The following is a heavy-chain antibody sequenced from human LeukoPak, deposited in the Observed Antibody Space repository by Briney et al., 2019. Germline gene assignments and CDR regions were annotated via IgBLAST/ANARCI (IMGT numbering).Heavy chain of an antibody. D-gene: IGHD3-22*01. J-gene: IGHJ4*02. Sequence: GGSLRLSYAASGVTVSSNYMSWVRQAPGKGLEWVSVIYSGGSTYYADSVKGRFTISRDNSKNTLYLQMNSLRAEDTAVYYCARDFYYDSSGYYSPFDYWGQGTLVTVSS. V-gene: IGHV3-66*01. CDR3: ARDFYYDSSGYYSPFDY. CDR2: IYSGGST. CDR1: GVTVSSNY.